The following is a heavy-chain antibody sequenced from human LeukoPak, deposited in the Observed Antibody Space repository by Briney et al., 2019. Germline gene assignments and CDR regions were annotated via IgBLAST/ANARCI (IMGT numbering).Heavy chain of an antibody. CDR2: IYYSGNT. CDR3: ARLFSSSWYRGAFDL. Sequence: SETLSLTCTVSGGSISSSSYYWGWIRQPPGKGLEWIGSIYYSGNTYYNPSLKSRVTISVDTSKNQFSLRLSSVTAADTAVYYCARLFSSSWYRGAFDLWGQGTMVTVSS. V-gene: IGHV4-39*01. J-gene: IGHJ3*01. CDR1: GGSISSSSYY. D-gene: IGHD6-13*01.